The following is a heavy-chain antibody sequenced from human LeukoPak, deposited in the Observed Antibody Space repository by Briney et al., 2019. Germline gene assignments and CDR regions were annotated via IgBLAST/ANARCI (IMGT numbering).Heavy chain of an antibody. Sequence: GGSLRLFCAASGFTVSSNYMSWVRQAPGKGLEWVSVIYSGGSTYYADSVKGRFTISRDNSNNTLYLQMTSLSAEDTAVYYCARDLGAYADYWGQGTLVTVSS. CDR2: IYSGGST. D-gene: IGHD2-2*01. CDR3: ARDLGAYADY. J-gene: IGHJ4*02. CDR1: GFTVSSNY. V-gene: IGHV3-53*05.